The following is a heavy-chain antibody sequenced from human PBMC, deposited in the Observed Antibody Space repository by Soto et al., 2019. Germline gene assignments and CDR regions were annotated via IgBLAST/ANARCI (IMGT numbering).Heavy chain of an antibody. CDR1: GGTLSDHG. CDR2: ATPVFNTA. CDR3: ARGVYGSGNYYTGPSAFDI. Sequence: QVQLEQSGAEVKKPGSSVKISCKASGGTLSDHGVSWLRQAPGQGLEWVGGATPVFNTAKYAPKFQGRVTIAADKSTNIAYMELASLRSDDTAFYYCARGVYGSGNYYTGPSAFDIWGQGTLVIVSS. J-gene: IGHJ3*02. D-gene: IGHD3-10*01. V-gene: IGHV1-69*06.